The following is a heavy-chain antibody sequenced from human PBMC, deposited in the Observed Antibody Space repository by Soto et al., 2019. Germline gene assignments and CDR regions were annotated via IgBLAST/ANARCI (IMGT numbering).Heavy chain of an antibody. V-gene: IGHV3-33*01. CDR1: GFTFSSYG. CDR3: ARDLEDGYNYDYYYYGMDV. D-gene: IGHD5-12*01. CDR2: IWYDGSNK. Sequence: GGSLRLSCAASGFTFSSYGMHWVRQAPGKGLEWVAVIWYDGSNKYYADSVKGRFTISRDNSKNTLYLQMNSLRAEDTAVYYCARDLEDGYNYDYYYYGMDVWGQGTTVTVSS. J-gene: IGHJ6*02.